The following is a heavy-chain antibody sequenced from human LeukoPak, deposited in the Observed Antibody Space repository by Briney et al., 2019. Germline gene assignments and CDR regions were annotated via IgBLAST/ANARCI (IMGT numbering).Heavy chain of an antibody. Sequence: GGSLRLSCAGSGFTFSSYAMSWVRQAPGKGLEWVSVISGSSDTTYYTDSVKGRFTISRDNAKNTLYLQMNSLTAEDTAVYYCAKRRGGVNSFDHWGQGTLVTVSS. D-gene: IGHD3-16*01. V-gene: IGHV3-23*01. J-gene: IGHJ4*02. CDR3: AKRRGGVNSFDH. CDR1: GFTFSSYA. CDR2: ISGSSDTT.